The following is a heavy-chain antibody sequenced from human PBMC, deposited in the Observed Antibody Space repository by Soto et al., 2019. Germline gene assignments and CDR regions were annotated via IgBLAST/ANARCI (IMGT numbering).Heavy chain of an antibody. CDR3: ARELANYYYYGMDV. Sequence: GGSLRLSCAASGFTFSSYAVSWVRQAPGKGLEWVANIKQDGSEKYYVDSVKGRFTISRDNAKNSLYLQMNSLRAEDTAVYYCARELANYYYYGMDVWGQGTTVTVSS. V-gene: IGHV3-7*01. D-gene: IGHD5-12*01. CDR2: IKQDGSEK. J-gene: IGHJ6*02. CDR1: GFTFSSYA.